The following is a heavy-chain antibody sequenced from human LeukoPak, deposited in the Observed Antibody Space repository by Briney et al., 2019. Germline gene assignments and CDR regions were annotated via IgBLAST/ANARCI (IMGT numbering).Heavy chain of an antibody. CDR1: GFSFSTYA. Sequence: GGSLTLSCAASGFSFSTYAMSRVREAPARGLEWVSSLRGNGDTFYADSVKGRFTLSRDDSRNTVYLQLNNLRVEDTAVYFYAKANWVSNADAVFWGQGTVVTVSS. V-gene: IGHV3-23*01. CDR3: AKANWVSNADAVF. D-gene: IGHD1-1*01. CDR2: LRGNGDT. J-gene: IGHJ4*02.